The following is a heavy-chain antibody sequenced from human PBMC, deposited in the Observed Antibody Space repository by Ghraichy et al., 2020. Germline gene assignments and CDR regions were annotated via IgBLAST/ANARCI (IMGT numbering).Heavy chain of an antibody. V-gene: IGHV1-46*01. CDR3: ARDQVYGSSWYYYYYYMDV. CDR2: INPSGGST. D-gene: IGHD6-13*01. J-gene: IGHJ6*03. CDR1: GYTFTSYY. Sequence: ASVKVSCKASGYTFTSYYMHWVRQAPGQGLEWMGIINPSGGSTSYAQKFQGRVTMTRDTSTSTVYMELSSLRSEDTAVYYCARDQVYGSSWYYYYYYMDVWGKGTTVTVSS.